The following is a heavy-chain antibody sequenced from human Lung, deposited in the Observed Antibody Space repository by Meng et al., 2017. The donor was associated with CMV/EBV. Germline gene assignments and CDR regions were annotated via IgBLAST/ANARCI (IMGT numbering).Heavy chain of an antibody. CDR2: INSDGSST. CDR1: GFTFSSYW. V-gene: IGHV3-74*01. D-gene: IGHD4/OR15-4a*01. CDR3: ARAYGGSGVWG. Sequence: GGSLRLSCAASGFTFSSYWMHWVRQAPGKGLVWVSRINSDGSSTSYADSVKGRFTISRDNAKNPLYLQMNSLRAEDAAVYYCARAYGGSGVWGWGQGTMVTVSS. J-gene: IGHJ4*02.